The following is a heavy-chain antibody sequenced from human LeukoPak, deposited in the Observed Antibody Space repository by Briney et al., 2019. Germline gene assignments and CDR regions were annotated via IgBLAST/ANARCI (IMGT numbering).Heavy chain of an antibody. CDR2: ISGSGGST. CDR1: GFTFSSCA. D-gene: IGHD3-9*01. CDR3: AKDRAYYDILTGYYKSLDY. V-gene: IGHV3-23*01. J-gene: IGHJ4*02. Sequence: GGSLRLSCEVSGFTFSSCAMSWVRQAPGKGLEWVSAISGSGGSTYYADSVKGRFTISRDNSKNTLYLQMNSLRAEDTAVYYCAKDRAYYDILTGYYKSLDYWGQGTLVTVSS.